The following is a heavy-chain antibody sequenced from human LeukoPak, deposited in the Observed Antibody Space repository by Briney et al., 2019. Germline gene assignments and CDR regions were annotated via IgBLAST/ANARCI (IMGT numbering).Heavy chain of an antibody. CDR2: ISSSSSYI. CDR3: AELGITMIGGV. J-gene: IGHJ6*04. D-gene: IGHD3-10*02. V-gene: IGHV3-21*01. CDR1: GFTFSSYS. Sequence: GGSLRLSCAASGFTFSSYSMNWVRQAPGKGLEGVSSISSSSSYIYYADSVRGRFTISRDNAKNSLYLQMNSLRAEDTAVYYCAELGITMIGGVWGKGTTVTISS.